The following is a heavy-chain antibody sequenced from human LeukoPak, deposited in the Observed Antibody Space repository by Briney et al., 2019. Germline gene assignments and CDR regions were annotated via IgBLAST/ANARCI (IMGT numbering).Heavy chain of an antibody. CDR1: GGTFSSYA. V-gene: IGHV1-69*04. Sequence: SVKVSCKASGGTFSSYAISWLRQAPGQGLEWMGRIIPILGIANYAQKFQRRVTITADKSTTTAYMELSSLRPEDTAVYYCARVIRGYSGYDSGSSDYWGQGTLVTVSS. D-gene: IGHD5-12*01. CDR2: IIPILGIA. CDR3: ARVIRGYSGYDSGSSDY. J-gene: IGHJ4*02.